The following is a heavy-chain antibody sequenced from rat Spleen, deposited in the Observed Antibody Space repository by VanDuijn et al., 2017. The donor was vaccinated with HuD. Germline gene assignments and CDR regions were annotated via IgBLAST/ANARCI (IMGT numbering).Heavy chain of an antibody. CDR2: IAKAGDGT. V-gene: IGHV5-20*01. Sequence: EVQLVESDGGLVQPGRSLKLSCAASGFIFSDYYMAWVRQAPGKGLEWIASIAKAGDGTYYSDSVKGRFSVSRDNVKSTLYLQMNSLRSEDTATYYCTRESLAFYFDYWGQGVMVTVSS. CDR3: TRESLAFYFDY. J-gene: IGHJ2*01. CDR1: GFIFSDYY.